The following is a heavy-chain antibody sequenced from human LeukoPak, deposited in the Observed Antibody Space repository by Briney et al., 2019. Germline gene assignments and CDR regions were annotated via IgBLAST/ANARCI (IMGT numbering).Heavy chain of an antibody. CDR1: GFTFINYL. D-gene: IGHD2-2*01. V-gene: IGHV3-7*04. J-gene: IGHJ4*02. Sequence: GGSLRLSCAASGFTFINYLINWVRQAPGRGLEWGANINEYGSEKYYVDSVMGRFTISRDNAENSLFLHMNSLRVEDTAVYRCARVLYGSRVNVIDSWGPGTLVTVSS. CDR2: INEYGSEK. CDR3: ARVLYGSRVNVIDS.